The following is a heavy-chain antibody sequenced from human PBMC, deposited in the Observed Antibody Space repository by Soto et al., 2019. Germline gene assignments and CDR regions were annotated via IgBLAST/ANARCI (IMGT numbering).Heavy chain of an antibody. Sequence: QVQLVESGGGVVQPGRSLRLSCAASGFTFSSYGMHWVRQAPGKGLEWVAVISYDGSNKYYADSVKGRFTISRDNSKNTLYLQMNSLRAEDTAVYYCAKGIVVVTGWTAAAFDYRGQGTLVTVS. CDR1: GFTFSSYG. J-gene: IGHJ4*02. D-gene: IGHD3-22*01. CDR3: AKGIVVVTGWTAAAFDY. CDR2: ISYDGSNK. V-gene: IGHV3-30*18.